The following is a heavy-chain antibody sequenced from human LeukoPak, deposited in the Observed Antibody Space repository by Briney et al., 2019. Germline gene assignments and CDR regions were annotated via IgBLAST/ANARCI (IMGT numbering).Heavy chain of an antibody. J-gene: IGHJ4*02. CDR3: ARGLRPYSSSSRICDY. D-gene: IGHD6-6*01. V-gene: IGHV3-48*01. Sequence: GGSLRLSCAASGFTFSTYSMNWVRQAPGKGLEWVSYISSSGSLIHDSDSVKGRFTISRDNSKNTLYLQMNSLRAEDTAVYYCARGLRPYSSSSRICDYWGQGTLVTVSS. CDR1: GFTFSTYS. CDR2: ISSSGSLI.